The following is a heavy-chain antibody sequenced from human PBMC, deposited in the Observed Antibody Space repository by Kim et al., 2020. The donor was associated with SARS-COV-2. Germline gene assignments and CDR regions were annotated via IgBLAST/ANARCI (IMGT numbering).Heavy chain of an antibody. Sequence: ADSVKGRFTISRDNSKNTLYLQMNSLRAEDTAVYYCALIVGFGVVNPFDYWGQGTLVTVSS. D-gene: IGHD3-3*01. V-gene: IGHV3-23*01. J-gene: IGHJ4*02. CDR3: ALIVGFGVVNPFDY.